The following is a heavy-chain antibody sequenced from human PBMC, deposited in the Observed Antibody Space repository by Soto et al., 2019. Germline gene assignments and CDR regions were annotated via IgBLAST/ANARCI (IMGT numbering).Heavy chain of an antibody. CDR1: GYTFTNYG. CDR2: VSAYNGER. D-gene: IGHD6-6*01. Sequence: QVQLLQSGAEVKKPGASVKVSCKASGYTFTNYGINWVRQAPGQGLEWLGWVSAYNGERRYAQRVQARVIMTTDTSTTPAYMELGSLRSDDTAVYYCSRGTSIPASGDYWGQGTLVTVSS. J-gene: IGHJ4*01. V-gene: IGHV1-18*01. CDR3: SRGTSIPASGDY.